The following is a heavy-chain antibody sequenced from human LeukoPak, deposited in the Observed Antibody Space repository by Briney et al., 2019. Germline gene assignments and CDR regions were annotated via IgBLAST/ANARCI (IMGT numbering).Heavy chain of an antibody. Sequence: PGGSLRLSCAASGFTFGGSGMHWVRQAPGKGLEWVAFIRYDGSDKHYADSVKGRFTISRDNTKNSLSLQMNSLRAEDSAVYYCVSGGHMDVWGKGTTVTVSS. J-gene: IGHJ6*03. CDR3: VSGGHMDV. CDR2: IRYDGSDK. CDR1: GFTFGGSG. V-gene: IGHV3-30*02. D-gene: IGHD3-10*01.